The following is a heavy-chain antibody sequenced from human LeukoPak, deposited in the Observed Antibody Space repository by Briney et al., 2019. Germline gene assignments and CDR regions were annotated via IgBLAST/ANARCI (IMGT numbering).Heavy chain of an antibody. J-gene: IGHJ6*03. CDR2: ISAYNGNT. CDR3: ARGVLRFLEWLPYYYYMDL. CDR1: GYTFTSYG. D-gene: IGHD3-3*01. Sequence: ASGKVSCKASGYTFTSYGISWVRQAPGQGLEGMGWISAYNGNTNYAQKLQGRVTITTDTSTSTAYIELRSLRSDDTAVYYCARGVLRFLEWLPYYYYMDLWGKGTTVTVSS. V-gene: IGHV1-18*01.